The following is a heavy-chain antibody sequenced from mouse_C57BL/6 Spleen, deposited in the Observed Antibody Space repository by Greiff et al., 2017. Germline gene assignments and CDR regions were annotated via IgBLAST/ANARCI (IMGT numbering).Heavy chain of an antibody. D-gene: IGHD3-1*01. J-gene: IGHJ2*01. CDR2: ISYDGSN. CDR3: ARDRGEGYFDY. V-gene: IGHV3-6*01. CDR1: GYSITSGYY. Sequence: EVQRVESGPGLVKPSQSLSLTCSVTGYSITSGYYWNWIRQFPGNKLEWMGYISYDGSNNYNPSLKNRISITRDTSKNQFFLKLNSVTTEDTATYYCARDRGEGYFDYWGQGTTLTVSS.